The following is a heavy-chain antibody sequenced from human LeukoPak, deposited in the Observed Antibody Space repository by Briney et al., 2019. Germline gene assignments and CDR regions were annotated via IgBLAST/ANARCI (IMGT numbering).Heavy chain of an antibody. CDR3: AKVDNWKYGHHDY. D-gene: IGHD1-1*01. V-gene: IGHV3-23*01. J-gene: IGHJ4*02. CDR2: ISGSDGTT. CDR1: GFTFSSYA. Sequence: GGSLLLSCAASGFTFSSYAMSWVRPAPGKGLEWVSAISGSDGTTYYADSVKGRFTISRDNSKYTLSLQMNSLRAEDTAVYYCAKVDNWKYGHHDYWGQGTLVTVSS.